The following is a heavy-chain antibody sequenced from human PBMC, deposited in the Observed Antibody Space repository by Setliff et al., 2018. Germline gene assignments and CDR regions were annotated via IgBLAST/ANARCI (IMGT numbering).Heavy chain of an antibody. D-gene: IGHD6-25*01. CDR3: RFWSGYYKNDF. Sequence: SETLSLTCAVSGYSISSGFSWVWIRQSPGKGLEWIGRILFSGDTYYNPSLNSRVTISIDTARKQFSLRLSSVTAADTGVYYCRFWSGYYKNDFWGHGTLVTVSS. CDR1: GYSISSGFS. J-gene: IGHJ4*01. V-gene: IGHV4-38-2*01. CDR2: ILFSGDT.